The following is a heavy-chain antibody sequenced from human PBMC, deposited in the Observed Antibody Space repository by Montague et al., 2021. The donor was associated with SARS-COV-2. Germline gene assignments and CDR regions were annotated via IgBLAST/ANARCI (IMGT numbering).Heavy chain of an antibody. CDR1: GGSVSSYY. CDR2: IYYSGST. J-gene: IGHJ5*02. V-gene: IGHV4-59*02. D-gene: IGHD3-22*01. Sequence: SETLSLTCTVSGGSVSSYYLNWIRQTPGKGPEWIGNIYYSGSTNYNPSLKSRVTISVDTSKNQFSLKLSSVTAADTAVYYCARDRPPYYYDNSGHFLHGWFDPWGQGTLVTVSS. CDR3: ARDRPPYYYDNSGHFLHGWFDP.